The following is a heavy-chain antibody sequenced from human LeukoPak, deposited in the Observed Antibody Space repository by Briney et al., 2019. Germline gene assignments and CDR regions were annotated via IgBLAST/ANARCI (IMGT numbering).Heavy chain of an antibody. CDR3: AHVMVRGVFDY. Sequence: SGPTLVKPTQTLTLTCTFSGFSLSTSGVGVGWIRQPPGKALEWLALIFWDDDKRYSPSLKSRFTVTKDTSKNQVVLTMTNMDPVDTATYYCAHVMVRGVFDYRGQGTLVTVSS. D-gene: IGHD3-10*01. CDR1: GFSLSTSGVG. V-gene: IGHV2-5*02. J-gene: IGHJ4*02. CDR2: IFWDDDK.